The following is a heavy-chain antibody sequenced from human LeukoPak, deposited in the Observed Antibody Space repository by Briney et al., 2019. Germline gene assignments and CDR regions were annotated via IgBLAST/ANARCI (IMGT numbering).Heavy chain of an antibody. D-gene: IGHD6-13*01. J-gene: IGHJ5*02. CDR1: GYTFTDYY. CDR3: ARDSQESESSSRWYWFAA. V-gene: IGHV1-2*02. Sequence: ASVKVSCRASGYTFTDYYLHWVRQAPGQGLEWMGWINPNSGATTYAQKFQGRVTMTRDTSISTAYVELSRLRSDDTAVYYCARDSQESESSSRWYWFAAWGQGTLVTVSS. CDR2: INPNSGAT.